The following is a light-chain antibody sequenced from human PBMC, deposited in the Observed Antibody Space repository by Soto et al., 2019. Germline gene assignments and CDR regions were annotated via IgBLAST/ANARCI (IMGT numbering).Light chain of an antibody. CDR2: AAS. CDR3: QQSYSSPLS. Sequence: DIQMTQFPSSLSASVGDRVTITCRASQNISSYLNWYQQKPGKAPKLLIYAASSLQSGVPSGISGSGSGADFTLTFSSLQPEDFATYYCQQSYSSPLSFGGGTKVDI. CDR1: QNISSY. J-gene: IGKJ4*01. V-gene: IGKV1-39*01.